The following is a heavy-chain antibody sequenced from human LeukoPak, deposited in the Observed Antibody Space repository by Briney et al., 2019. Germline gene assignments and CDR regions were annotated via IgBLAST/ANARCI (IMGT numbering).Heavy chain of an antibody. CDR1: GGSISSGGYS. V-gene: IGHV4-30-2*01. J-gene: IGHJ3*02. D-gene: IGHD3-22*01. CDR2: IYHSGST. Sequence: PSQTLSLTCAVSGGSISSGGYSWSWIRQPPGKGLEWIGYIYHSGSTYYNPSLKSRVTISVDRSKNQFSLKLSSVTAADTAVYYCARVASGYYDSSGSAFDIWGQGTMVTVSS. CDR3: ARVASGYYDSSGSAFDI.